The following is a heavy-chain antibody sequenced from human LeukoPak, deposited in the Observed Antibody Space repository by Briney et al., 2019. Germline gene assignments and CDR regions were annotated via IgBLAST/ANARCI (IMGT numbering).Heavy chain of an antibody. Sequence: PGGSLRLSCAASGFTFSNYCMHWVRQAPGKGLMWVSRINSDGSITTYGDAVKGRFTISRDNAKNTLYLQMNSLRAEDTAVYYCARDPHGYWWFDPWGQGTLVTVSS. V-gene: IGHV3-74*03. J-gene: IGHJ5*02. CDR2: INSDGSIT. CDR3: ARDPHGYWWFDP. CDR1: GFTFSNYC. D-gene: IGHD5-18*01.